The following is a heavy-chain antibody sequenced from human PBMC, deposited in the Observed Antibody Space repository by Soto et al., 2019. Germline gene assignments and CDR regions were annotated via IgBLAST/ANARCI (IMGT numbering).Heavy chain of an antibody. CDR3: ASGISPVAVAGSPGWFDP. J-gene: IGHJ5*02. D-gene: IGHD6-19*01. CDR2: INHSGST. CDR1: GGSFSGYY. V-gene: IGHV4-34*01. Sequence: SETLSLTCAVYGGSFSGYYWSWIRQPPGKGLEWIGEINHSGSTNYNPSLKSRVTISVDTSRNQFSLKLSSVTAADTAVYYCASGISPVAVAGSPGWFDPWGQGTLVTVS.